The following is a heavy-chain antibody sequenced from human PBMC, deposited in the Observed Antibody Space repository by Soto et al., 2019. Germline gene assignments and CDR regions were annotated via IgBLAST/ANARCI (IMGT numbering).Heavy chain of an antibody. D-gene: IGHD3-3*01. V-gene: IGHV3-23*01. CDR3: TKDLSRSGYNEAFDV. J-gene: IGHJ3*01. CDR1: GFTFSSYA. Sequence: GGSLRLSCAASGFTFSSYAMSWVRQAPGKGLEWVSAISGSGGSTYYADSEESRFNISRDNSKNTLYLQMNSLRAEDTAVYYSTKDLSRSGYNEAFDVWGLGTVVTVSS. CDR2: ISGSGGST.